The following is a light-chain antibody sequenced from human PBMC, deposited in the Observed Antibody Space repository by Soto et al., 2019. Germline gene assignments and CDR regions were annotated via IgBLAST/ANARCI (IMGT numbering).Light chain of an antibody. Sequence: QSVLTQPASVSGSPGQSITISCTGTSSDVGGYNYVSWYQHHPGKAPKLMIYDVSNRPSGVSNRFSGSKSGNTASLTISGLHPEDEADYYCSSYTTSNTRQIVLGTGTKGTVL. CDR3: SSYTTSNTRQIV. J-gene: IGLJ1*01. CDR1: SSDVGGYNY. CDR2: DVS. V-gene: IGLV2-14*03.